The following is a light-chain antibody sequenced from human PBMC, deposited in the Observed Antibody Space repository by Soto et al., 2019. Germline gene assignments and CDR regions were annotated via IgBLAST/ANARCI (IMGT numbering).Light chain of an antibody. CDR1: SSNIGAGYD. CDR3: QSYDSSLSGAV. Sequence: QAVVTQPPSVSGAQGQRVTISCTGSSSNIGAGYDVHWYQQLPGTAPKLLIYDNSNRPSGVPDRFSGSKSGTSASLAITGLQAEDEADYYCQSYDSSLSGAVFGGGTQLTVL. J-gene: IGLJ7*01. V-gene: IGLV1-40*01. CDR2: DNS.